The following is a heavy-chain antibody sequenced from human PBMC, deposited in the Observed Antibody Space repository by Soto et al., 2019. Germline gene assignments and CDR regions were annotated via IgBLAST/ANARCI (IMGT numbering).Heavy chain of an antibody. CDR2: IIPIFGTA. Sequence: SVTASCTPSGGTFSTYAISWVRQAPGQGLEWMGGIIPIFGTANYAQKFQGRVTITADESTSTAYMKLSSLRSEATTVYYRARFDRVIVTGFDYWGQGTLVTVS. J-gene: IGHJ4*02. D-gene: IGHD3-9*01. CDR3: ARFDRVIVTGFDY. CDR1: GGTFSTYA. V-gene: IGHV1-69*13.